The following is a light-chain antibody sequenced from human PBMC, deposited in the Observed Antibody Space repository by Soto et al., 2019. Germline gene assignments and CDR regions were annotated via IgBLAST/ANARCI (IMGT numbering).Light chain of an antibody. CDR2: WAS. J-gene: IGKJ4*01. CDR3: QQYYSNPLT. Sequence: DIVMTQSPDSLAVSLGERATINCKSSQSVLYSSNNKNYLAWYQQKPGQPPKLLIYWASTRESGVPDRFSGSGSGTDFTLTISSLQAEDLALYSCQQYYSNPLTFGGGTKVEIK. CDR1: QSVLYSSNNKNY. V-gene: IGKV4-1*01.